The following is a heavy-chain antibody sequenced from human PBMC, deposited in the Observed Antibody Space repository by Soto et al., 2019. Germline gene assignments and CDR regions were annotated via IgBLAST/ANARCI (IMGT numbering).Heavy chain of an antibody. D-gene: IGHD2-8*01. CDR2: LSYSGST. CDR1: AGSISTINYY. J-gene: IGHJ3*01. V-gene: IGHV4-31*03. Sequence: QVQLQESGPGLVRPSQTLSLTCTVSAGSISTINYYWSWIRQHPEKGLEWIGHLSYSGSTFYHSSLKSRVTMSLDTSKKQFSLTLTSVTAADTAVYYCARSAQWDGFDPWGQGTIVTVSS. CDR3: ARSAQWDGFDP.